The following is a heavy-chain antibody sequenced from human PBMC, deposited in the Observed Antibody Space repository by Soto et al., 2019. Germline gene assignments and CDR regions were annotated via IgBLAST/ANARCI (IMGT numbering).Heavy chain of an antibody. CDR2: MFYSGAT. V-gene: IGHV4-39*01. Sequence: SXTVSLTCSVSGGSIIDISYCWGWIRQPPGKGLQWIGCMFYSGATYYNPSLKNRVTLSVDTSNNEFSLKLVSVTAPDTAVYYCARHKSGSDWLDPWGQGTLVTVSS. CDR1: GGSIIDISYC. CDR3: ARHKSGSDWLDP. J-gene: IGHJ5*02. D-gene: IGHD2-15*01.